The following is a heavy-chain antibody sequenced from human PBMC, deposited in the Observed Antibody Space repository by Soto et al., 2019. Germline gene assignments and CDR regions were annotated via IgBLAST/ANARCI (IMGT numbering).Heavy chain of an antibody. Sequence: EVQFLESGGGLVQPGGSLRLSCAASGFTFSIYAMSWVRRAPGKGLEWVSSISGSGGSTYYADSVKGRFTISRDNSKNTLYLEMNSLRAEDTAVYYCARDDAYYDILTAFYFDYWGQGTLVAVSS. CDR3: ARDDAYYDILTAFYFDY. CDR2: ISGSGGST. CDR1: GFTFSIYA. J-gene: IGHJ4*02. D-gene: IGHD3-9*01. V-gene: IGHV3-23*01.